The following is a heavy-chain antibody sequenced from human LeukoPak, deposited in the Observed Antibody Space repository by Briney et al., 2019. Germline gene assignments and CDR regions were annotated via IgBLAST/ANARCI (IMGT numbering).Heavy chain of an antibody. J-gene: IGHJ6*03. V-gene: IGHV1-8*01. CDR1: GYTFTSYD. D-gene: IGHD3-22*01. CDR2: MNPNSGNT. CDR3: ARVSRYYDSSGFHMDYYYYMDV. Sequence: ASVKVSCMASGYTFTSYDINWVRQATGQGLEWMGWMNPNSGNTGYAQKFQGRVTMTRNTSISTAYMELSSLRSEDTAVYYCARVSRYYDSSGFHMDYYYYMDVWGKGTTVTVSS.